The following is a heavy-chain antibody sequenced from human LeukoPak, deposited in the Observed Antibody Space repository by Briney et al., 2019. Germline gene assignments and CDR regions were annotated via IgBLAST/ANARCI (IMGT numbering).Heavy chain of an antibody. CDR1: GFTFSSYG. Sequence: PGGALRLSCAASGFTFSSYGMHWVRQAPGKGLEWVAVISYDGSNKYYADSVKGRFTISRDNSKNTLYLQMNSLRAEDTAVYYCAKDRGSSPRYMDVWGKGTTVTVSS. CDR2: ISYDGSNK. D-gene: IGHD6-6*01. V-gene: IGHV3-30*18. J-gene: IGHJ6*03. CDR3: AKDRGSSPRYMDV.